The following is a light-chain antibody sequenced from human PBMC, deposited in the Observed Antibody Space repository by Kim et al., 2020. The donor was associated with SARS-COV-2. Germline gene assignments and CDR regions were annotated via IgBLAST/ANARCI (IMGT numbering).Light chain of an antibody. CDR2: WND. V-gene: IGLV1-47*01. CDR1: SSNIGSNY. J-gene: IGLJ3*02. CDR3: AAWDNSLSGPV. Sequence: QSVLTQPPSASGTPGQRVVISCSGSSSNIGSNYVYWYQHLPGAAPKLLIYWNDKRDSGVPARFSASKSGTSASLAVGGLRSEDEADYFCAAWDNSLSGPVFGGGTQLTVL.